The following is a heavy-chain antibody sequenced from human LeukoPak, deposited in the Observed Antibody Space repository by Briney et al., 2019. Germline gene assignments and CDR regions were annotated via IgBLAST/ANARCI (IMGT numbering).Heavy chain of an antibody. Sequence: GGSLRLSCAASGFTFSSYAMSWVRQAPGKGLEWVSAISGSGGSTYYADSVKGRFTISRDNSKNTLYLQMNSLRAEDTAVYYCAKDTPETRIVGATAVDYWGQGTLVTVSS. D-gene: IGHD1-26*01. J-gene: IGHJ4*02. CDR1: GFTFSSYA. V-gene: IGHV3-23*01. CDR3: AKDTPETRIVGATAVDY. CDR2: ISGSGGST.